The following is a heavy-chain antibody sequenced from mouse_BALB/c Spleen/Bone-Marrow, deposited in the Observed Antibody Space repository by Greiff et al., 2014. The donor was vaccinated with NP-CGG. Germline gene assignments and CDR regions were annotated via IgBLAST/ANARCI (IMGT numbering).Heavy chain of an antibody. CDR3: ASYYYGSSSFAY. Sequence: VQLQQPGAELVKPGASVKLSCTASGFNIKDTYMHWVKQRPEQGLEWIGRIDPANGNTKYDPKFQGEATIIADTSSNTAYLQLSSLTSEDTAVYYCASYYYGSSSFAYWGQGTLVTVSA. CDR1: GFNIKDTY. CDR2: IDPANGNT. V-gene: IGHV14-3*02. D-gene: IGHD1-1*01. J-gene: IGHJ3*01.